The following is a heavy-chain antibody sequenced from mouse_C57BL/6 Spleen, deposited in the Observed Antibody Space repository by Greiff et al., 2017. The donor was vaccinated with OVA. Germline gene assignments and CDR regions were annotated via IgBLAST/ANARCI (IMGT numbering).Heavy chain of an antibody. Sequence: EVQLVESGGGLVKPGGSLKLSCAASGFTFSDYGMHWVRQAPEKGLEWVAYISSGSSTIYYADTVKGRFTISRDNAKDTLFLQMTSLRSEDTAMYYCAITYYSNYDYAMDYWGQGTSVTVSS. V-gene: IGHV5-17*01. J-gene: IGHJ4*01. D-gene: IGHD2-5*01. CDR2: ISSGSSTI. CDR3: AITYYSNYDYAMDY. CDR1: GFTFSDYG.